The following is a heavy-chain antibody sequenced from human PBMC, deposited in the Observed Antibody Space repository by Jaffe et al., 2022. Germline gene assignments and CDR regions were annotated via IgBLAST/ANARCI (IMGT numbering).Heavy chain of an antibody. CDR3: ARAGYYDILTGYSWPMDY. V-gene: IGHV4-61*02. Sequence: QVQLQESGPGLVKPSQTLSLTCTVSGGSISSGSYYWSWIRQPAGKGLEWIGRIYTSGSTNYNPSLKSRVTISVDTSKNQFSLKLSSVTAADTAVYYCARAGYYDILTGYSWPMDYWGQGTLVTVSS. D-gene: IGHD3-9*01. CDR2: IYTSGST. J-gene: IGHJ4*02. CDR1: GGSISSGSYY.